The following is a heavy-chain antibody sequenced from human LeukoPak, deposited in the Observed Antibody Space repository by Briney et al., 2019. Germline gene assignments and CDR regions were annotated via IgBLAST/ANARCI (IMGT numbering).Heavy chain of an antibody. D-gene: IGHD1-26*01. CDR1: GFTFSSYG. CDR3: ARDEELFDY. V-gene: IGHV3-33*08. J-gene: IGHJ4*02. CDR2: IWYDGSNK. Sequence: GGSLRLSCAASGFTFSSYGMHWVRQAPGKGLEWVAVIWYDGSNKYYADSVKGRFTTSRDNSKDTLYLQMNSLRAEDTAVYYCARDEELFDYWGQGTLVTVSS.